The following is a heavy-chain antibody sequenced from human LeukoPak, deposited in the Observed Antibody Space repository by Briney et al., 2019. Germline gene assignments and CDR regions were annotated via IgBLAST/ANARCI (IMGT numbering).Heavy chain of an antibody. CDR3: ARLPSEEGSGWPYYFDY. CDR1: GGSISSSSYY. Sequence: SETLSLTCTVSGGSISSSSYYWGWTRQPPGKGPEWIGSIYYSGSTYYNPSLKSRVTISVDTSKNQFSLKLSSVTAADTAVYYCARLPSEEGSGWPYYFDYWGQGTLVTVSS. CDR2: IYYSGST. J-gene: IGHJ4*02. D-gene: IGHD6-19*01. V-gene: IGHV4-39*01.